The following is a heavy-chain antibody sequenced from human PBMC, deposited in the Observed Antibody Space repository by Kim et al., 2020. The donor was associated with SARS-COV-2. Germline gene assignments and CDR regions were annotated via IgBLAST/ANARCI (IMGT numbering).Heavy chain of an antibody. CDR3: ARGLTAAEKFSFDP. D-gene: IGHD6-13*01. CDR1: GYTFISHN. V-gene: IGHV1-8*01. CDR2: MNPNTGNT. J-gene: IGHJ5*02. Sequence: ASVKVSCKASGYTFISHNINWVRQTTGQGLEWMGWMNPNTGNTGYAQRFQGRLTLTRNTSIRTAYMELTSLRSDDTAVYYCARGLTAAEKFSFDPWGQGTTVTVSS.